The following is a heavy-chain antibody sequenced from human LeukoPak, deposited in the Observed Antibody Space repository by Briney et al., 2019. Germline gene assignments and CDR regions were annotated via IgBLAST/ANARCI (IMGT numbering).Heavy chain of an antibody. CDR1: GYSFSTNW. CDR3: ARRSPYSSSWYFDL. V-gene: IGHV5-51*01. D-gene: IGHD6-6*01. J-gene: IGHJ2*01. Sequence: GESLKISCKGSGYSFSTNWIGWVRQMPGKGLEWMGIIYPDKSDTRYSPSFQGQVTISADKSIRTAYLQWSSLKASDTAMYYCARRSPYSSSWYFDLWGRGTLVTVSS. CDR2: IYPDKSDT.